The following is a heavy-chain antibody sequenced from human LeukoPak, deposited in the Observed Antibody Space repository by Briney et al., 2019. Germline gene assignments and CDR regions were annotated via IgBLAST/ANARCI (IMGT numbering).Heavy chain of an antibody. J-gene: IGHJ4*02. D-gene: IGHD2-2*03. CDR3: ARAGYCSSTSSYWDY. CDR2: INPSGGST. CDR1: GYTFTIYY. Sequence: ASVKVSSKASGYTFTIYYMHWVRQAPGQGLEWMGIINPSGGSTSSAQKFQGRVTIHRDMSTTTVSMALSSLRSEDTAVYYCARAGYCSSTSSYWDYWGEGTLVTVSS. V-gene: IGHV1-46*01.